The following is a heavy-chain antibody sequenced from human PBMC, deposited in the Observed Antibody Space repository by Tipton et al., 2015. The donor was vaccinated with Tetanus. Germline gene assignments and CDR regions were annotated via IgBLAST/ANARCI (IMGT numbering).Heavy chain of an antibody. CDR2: INTDKGST. V-gene: IGHV1-18*01. CDR3: ARGATMDY. J-gene: IGHJ4*02. CDR1: GYTFTSFG. D-gene: IGHD5-24*01. Sequence: QLVQSGAEVKKPGASVKVSCKASGYTFTSFGINWVRQAPGQGLEWMGWINTDKGSTNYAQNLQGRVIMTTDTSTLTAYMELRSLRSDDTAVYYCARGATMDYWGQGTLVTVSA.